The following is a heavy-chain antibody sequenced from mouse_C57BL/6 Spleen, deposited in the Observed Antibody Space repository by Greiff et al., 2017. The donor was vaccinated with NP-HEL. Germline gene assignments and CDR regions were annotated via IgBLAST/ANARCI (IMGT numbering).Heavy chain of an antibody. CDR1: GYTFTDYY. D-gene: IGHD4-1*01. CDR3: ARGGNWDDFDY. Sequence: QVQLQQSGAELVRPGASVKLSCKASGYTFTDYYINWVKQRPGQGLEWIARIYPGSGNTYYNEKFKGKATLTAEKSSSTAYMQLSSLTSEDSAVYFCARGGNWDDFDYWGQGTTLTVSS. V-gene: IGHV1-76*01. CDR2: IYPGSGNT. J-gene: IGHJ2*01.